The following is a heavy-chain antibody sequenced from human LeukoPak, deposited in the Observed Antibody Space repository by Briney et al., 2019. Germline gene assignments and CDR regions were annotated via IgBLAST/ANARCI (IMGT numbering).Heavy chain of an antibody. Sequence: GGSLRLSCAASGFTFSSHAMSWVRQAPGKGLEWVANIKQDGSEKYYVDSVKGRFTISRDNAKNSLYLQMNSLRAEDTAVYYCARDLQLGGQGTLVTVSS. V-gene: IGHV3-7*01. CDR2: IKQDGSEK. CDR3: ARDLQL. CDR1: GFTFSSHA. J-gene: IGHJ4*02. D-gene: IGHD1-1*01.